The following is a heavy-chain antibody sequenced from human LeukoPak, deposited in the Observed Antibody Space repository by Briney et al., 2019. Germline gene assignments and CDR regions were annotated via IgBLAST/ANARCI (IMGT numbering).Heavy chain of an antibody. CDR1: GFTFSSYG. CDR3: AKDRSFGVLSWNYMDV. J-gene: IGHJ6*03. CDR2: IRYDGSNK. Sequence: GGSLRLSCAASGFTFSSYGMHWVRQAPGKGLEWVAFIRYDGSNKYYADSVKGRFTISRDNSKNTLYLQMNSLRAEDTAVYYCAKDRSFGVLSWNYMDVWGKGTTVTVSS. D-gene: IGHD3-3*01. V-gene: IGHV3-30*02.